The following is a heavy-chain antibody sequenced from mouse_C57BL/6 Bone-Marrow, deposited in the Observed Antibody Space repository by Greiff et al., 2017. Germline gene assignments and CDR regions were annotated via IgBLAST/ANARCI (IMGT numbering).Heavy chain of an antibody. V-gene: IGHV1-39*01. J-gene: IGHJ4*01. Sequence: EVLLQQSGPELVKPGASVKISCKASGYSFTDYNMNWVKQSNGKSLEWIGVLNPNYGTTSYNQKFKGKATLTVDQSSSTAYMQLNSLTSADSAVYYCARGYDYDYAMDYWGQGTAVTVSS. CDR2: LNPNYGTT. CDR1: GYSFTDYN. D-gene: IGHD2-4*01. CDR3: ARGYDYDYAMDY.